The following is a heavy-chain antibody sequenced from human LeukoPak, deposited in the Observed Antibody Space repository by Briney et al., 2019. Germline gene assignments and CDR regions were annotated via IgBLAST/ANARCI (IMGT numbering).Heavy chain of an antibody. Sequence: GGSLRLSCAASGFTFGNYWMHWVRRAPGKGLVWVSRITSDASSTSYADSVKGRFTISRDNAKNTLYLRMNRLRAEDTAVYYCARGRRSMIVVVLSAFDIWGQGTMVTVSS. CDR2: ITSDASST. D-gene: IGHD3-22*01. CDR1: GFTFGNYW. CDR3: ARGRRSMIVVVLSAFDI. J-gene: IGHJ3*02. V-gene: IGHV3-74*01.